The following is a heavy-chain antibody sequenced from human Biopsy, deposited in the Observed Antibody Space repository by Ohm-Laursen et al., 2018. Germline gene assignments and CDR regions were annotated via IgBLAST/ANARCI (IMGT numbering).Heavy chain of an antibody. J-gene: IGHJ1*01. V-gene: IGHV4-59*11. D-gene: IGHD4-23*01. CDR3: ARGSNEYGGLYFPH. CDR1: GGSFTGHY. CDR2: ISHTGYT. Sequence: SDTLSLTCTVSGGSFTGHYWTWIRQPPGKGLEWIGHISHTGYTSYKSSLKSRVTISLDTSRKHFSLRLTSLAAEDTAVYYCARGSNEYGGLYFPHWGQGTLVTVSS.